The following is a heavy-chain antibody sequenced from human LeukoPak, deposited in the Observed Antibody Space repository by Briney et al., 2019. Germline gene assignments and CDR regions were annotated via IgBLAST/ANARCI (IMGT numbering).Heavy chain of an antibody. D-gene: IGHD3-22*01. Sequence: GGSLRLSCAASGFTFSSYEMNWVRQAPGKGLEWVSYISSSGSTIYYADSVKGRFTISRDNAKNSLYPQMNSLRAEDTAVYYCARDFRYYDSSGRYLYYFDYWGQGTLVTVSS. J-gene: IGHJ4*02. CDR3: ARDFRYYDSSGRYLYYFDY. V-gene: IGHV3-48*03. CDR1: GFTFSSYE. CDR2: ISSSGSTI.